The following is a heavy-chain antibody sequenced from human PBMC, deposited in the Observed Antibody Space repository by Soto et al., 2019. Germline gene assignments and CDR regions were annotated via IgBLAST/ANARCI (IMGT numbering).Heavy chain of an antibody. J-gene: IGHJ5*02. D-gene: IGHD2-8*01. CDR3: TRGVLA. Sequence: QVQLQESGSRLVRPSQTVSLTCSVSGGSVNRGGYSWSWIRQLPGKGLEWIAFISPSGSPAYNPSLKSRVTISVDRSKNQISLELSSVTAADTAVYYCTRGVLAWGPGTRITVSS. CDR1: GGSVNRGGYS. CDR2: ISPSGSP. V-gene: IGHV4-30-2*01.